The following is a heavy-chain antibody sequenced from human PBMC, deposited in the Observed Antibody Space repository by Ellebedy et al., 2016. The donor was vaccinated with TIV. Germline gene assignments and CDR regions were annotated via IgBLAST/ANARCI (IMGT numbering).Heavy chain of an antibody. V-gene: IGHV4-61*01. CDR3: ARGRAGGWTYGLDV. J-gene: IGHJ6*02. D-gene: IGHD6-19*01. Sequence: SETLSLTXSVSGRFVSSGTYYWTWVRQPPGKGLEWIGYVYYSGTTNYNPSLKSRVTMSIDTSKNQFSLKLYSVTAADTALYYCARGRAGGWTYGLDVWGQGTTVTVSS. CDR1: GRFVSSGTYY. CDR2: VYYSGTT.